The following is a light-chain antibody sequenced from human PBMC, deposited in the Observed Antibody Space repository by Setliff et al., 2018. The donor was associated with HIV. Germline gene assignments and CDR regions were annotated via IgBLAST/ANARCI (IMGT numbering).Light chain of an antibody. CDR3: SIHRSRGYV. CDR2: DIV. V-gene: IGLV2-14*03. Sequence: QSALAQPASVSGSPGQSITISCTGTGSDVATSKYVSWYQQNPGKAPKLIIYDIVTRPSGVSNRFSGSKSGGTASLTISGLQAEDEADYYCSIHRSRGYVFGSGTKVTVL. CDR1: GSDVATSKY. J-gene: IGLJ1*01.